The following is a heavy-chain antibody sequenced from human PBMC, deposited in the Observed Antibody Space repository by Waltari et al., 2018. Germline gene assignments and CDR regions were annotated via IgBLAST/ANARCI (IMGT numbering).Heavy chain of an antibody. Sequence: HLFHSVSYFNNPFSSFNFSFNSSGYTFTSYAMHWVRQAPGQRLEWMGWINAGNGNTKYSQKFQGRVTITRDTSASTAYMELSSLRSEDTAVYYCAREYYDILTGYRAYYFDYWGQGTLVTVSS. CDR2: INAGNGNT. CDR1: GYTFTSYA. D-gene: IGHD3-9*01. CDR3: AREYYDILTGYRAYYFDY. V-gene: IGHV1-3*01. J-gene: IGHJ4*02.